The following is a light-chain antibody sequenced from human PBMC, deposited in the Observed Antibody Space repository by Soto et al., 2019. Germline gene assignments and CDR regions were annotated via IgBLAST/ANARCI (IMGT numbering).Light chain of an antibody. CDR2: DVS. J-gene: IGLJ1*01. Sequence: CALTQPAPVSGSPGQSITISCTGTSTDVGGSSYVSWYQHHPGKAPRLMIYDVSNRPSGVSDRFSGSKSGNTASLTISGLQAEDEADYYCSSYTSSSTPYVFGTGTKVTVL. CDR1: STDVGGSSY. CDR3: SSYTSSSTPYV. V-gene: IGLV2-14*03.